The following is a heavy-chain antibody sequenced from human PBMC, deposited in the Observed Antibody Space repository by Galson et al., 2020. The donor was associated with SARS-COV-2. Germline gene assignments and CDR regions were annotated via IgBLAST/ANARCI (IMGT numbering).Heavy chain of an antibody. Sequence: GESLKISCAASGFTFSSYEMNWVRQAPGKGLEWVSYISSSGSTIYYADSVKGRFTISRDNAKNSLYLQMNSLRAEDTAVYYCARAKVDRGYYRYYYYYGMDVWGQGTTVTVSS. CDR3: ARAKVDRGYYRYYYYYGMDV. J-gene: IGHJ6*02. V-gene: IGHV3-48*03. CDR1: GFTFSSYE. D-gene: IGHD3-10*01. CDR2: ISSSGSTI.